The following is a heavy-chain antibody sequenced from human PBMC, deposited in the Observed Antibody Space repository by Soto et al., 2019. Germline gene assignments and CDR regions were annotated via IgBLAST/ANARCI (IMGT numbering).Heavy chain of an antibody. Sequence: PSETLSLTCAVYGGSFSGYYWTWIRQPPGKGLEWIGEINHSGSTNYKPSLRSRVTISVDTSKNQLSLKVNSVTAADAAVYFCVGFKSATIFSHWCQGTLVTVS. CDR3: VGFKSATIFSH. CDR2: INHSGST. V-gene: IGHV4-34*01. D-gene: IGHD3-9*01. J-gene: IGHJ4*02. CDR1: GGSFSGYY.